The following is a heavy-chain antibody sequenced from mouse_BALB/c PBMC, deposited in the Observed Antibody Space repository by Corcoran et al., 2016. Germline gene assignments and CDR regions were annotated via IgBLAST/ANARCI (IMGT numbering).Heavy chain of an antibody. CDR1: GYTFTNYG. D-gene: IGHD2-4*01. CDR2: INTYTGEP. CDR3: ARGDYDTWFAY. J-gene: IGHJ3*01. V-gene: IGHV9-3-1*01. Sequence: QIQLVQSGPELKKPGETVKISCKASGYTFTNYGMNWVKQAPGKGLKWMGWINTYTGEPTYADDFKGRFAFSLETSASTSYLQINNLKNEDTATYFCARGDYDTWFAYWGQGTLVTFSA.